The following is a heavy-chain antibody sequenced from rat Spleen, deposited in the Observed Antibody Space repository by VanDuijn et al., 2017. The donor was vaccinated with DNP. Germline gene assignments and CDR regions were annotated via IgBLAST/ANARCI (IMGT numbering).Heavy chain of an antibody. Sequence: EVQLVESGGGLVQPGRSLKLSCAASGFTFRDHYMAWVRQIPQKGLEWVASISYAGRDTYYGGSFQGRFTISRDNAKSTLYLQMNSLRSEDTATYYCARLGGSPFDYWGQGVMVTVSS. CDR1: GFTFRDHY. CDR3: ARLGGSPFDY. CDR2: ISYAGRDT. J-gene: IGHJ2*01. D-gene: IGHD5-1*01. V-gene: IGHV5-22*01.